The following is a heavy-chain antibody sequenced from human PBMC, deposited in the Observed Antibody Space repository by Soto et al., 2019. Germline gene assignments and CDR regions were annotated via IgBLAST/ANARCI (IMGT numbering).Heavy chain of an antibody. CDR2: ISSSSSYI. Sequence: GGSLRLSCAASGFTLSSYSMNWVLQAPGKGLEWVSSISSSSSYIYYADSVKGRFTISRDNAKNSLYLQMNSLRAEDTAVYYCARDQPGPKAAKIPSSTAFDYWGQGTLVTVSS. V-gene: IGHV3-21*01. D-gene: IGHD2-15*01. CDR1: GFTLSSYS. J-gene: IGHJ4*02. CDR3: ARDQPGPKAAKIPSSTAFDY.